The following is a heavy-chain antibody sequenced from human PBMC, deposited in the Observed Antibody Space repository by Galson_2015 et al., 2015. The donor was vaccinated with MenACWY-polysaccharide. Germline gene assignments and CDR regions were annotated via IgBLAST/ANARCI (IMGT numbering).Heavy chain of an antibody. CDR2: ANKDGSTT. CDR1: GFTFNSDY. Sequence: SLRLSCAASGFTFNSDYMHWVRHAPGKGLEWVSHANKDGSTTRYADSVKGRFTISRDNAKNTLYLQMNSLRAEDTALYYCARETFDIWGQGTMVTVSS. V-gene: IGHV3-74*01. J-gene: IGHJ3*02. CDR3: ARETFDI.